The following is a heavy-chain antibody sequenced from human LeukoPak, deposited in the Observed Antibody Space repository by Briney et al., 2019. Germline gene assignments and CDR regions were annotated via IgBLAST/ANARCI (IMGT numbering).Heavy chain of an antibody. CDR3: ARDLRAIVLMVYVYGDDPGYMDV. D-gene: IGHD2-8*01. Sequence: SETLSLTCTVSGGSISSHYWSWIRQPPGKGLEWIGYLYSIGSTNYNPSLKSRVTISVDTSKNQFSLKLNSVTAADTAVYYCARDLRAIVLMVYVYGDDPGYMDVWGKGTTVTVSS. CDR1: GGSISSHY. J-gene: IGHJ6*03. CDR2: LYSIGST. V-gene: IGHV4-59*11.